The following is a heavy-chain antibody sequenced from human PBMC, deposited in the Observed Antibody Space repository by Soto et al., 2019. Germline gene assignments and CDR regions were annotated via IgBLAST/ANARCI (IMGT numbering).Heavy chain of an antibody. J-gene: IGHJ4*02. CDR2: TIPLLNVA. CDR3: ARDSPIGSTYSGYDAIDS. CDR1: GGTFSTST. V-gene: IGHV1-69*08. Sequence: QVQLVQSGAEVKKPGSSVKVSCKASGGTFSTSTFTWVRQAPGQGLEWMGRTIPLLNVADYAQDFQGSVTITADKSTSTAYMELTSLTSKDTAVYYCARDSPIGSTYSGYDAIDSWGQGTLVTVSS. D-gene: IGHD5-12*01.